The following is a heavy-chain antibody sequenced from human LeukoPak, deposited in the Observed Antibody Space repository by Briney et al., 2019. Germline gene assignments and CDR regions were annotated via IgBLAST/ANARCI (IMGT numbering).Heavy chain of an antibody. CDR2: TNPNSGNT. CDR3: ARTAVAGTLLYYYYYGMDV. J-gene: IGHJ6*02. CDR1: GYTFTSYD. Sequence: ASVKVSCKASGYTFTSYDINWVRQATGQGLEWMGWTNPNSGNTGYAQKFQGRVTMTRNTSISTAYMELSSLRSEDTAVYYCARTAVAGTLLYYYYYGMDVWGQGTTVTVSS. D-gene: IGHD6-19*01. V-gene: IGHV1-8*01.